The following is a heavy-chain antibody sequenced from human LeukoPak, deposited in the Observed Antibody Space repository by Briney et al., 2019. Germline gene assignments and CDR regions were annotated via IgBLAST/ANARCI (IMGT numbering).Heavy chain of an antibody. Sequence: SETLSLTCAVYGGSFSGYYWSWIRQPPGKGLEWIGEINHSGSTNYNPSLKSRVTISVDTSKNQFSLKLSSVTAADTAVYYCARDQKDYGPFDYWGQGTLVTVSS. V-gene: IGHV4-34*01. CDR1: GGSFSGYY. D-gene: IGHD4-17*01. CDR2: INHSGST. CDR3: ARDQKDYGPFDY. J-gene: IGHJ4*02.